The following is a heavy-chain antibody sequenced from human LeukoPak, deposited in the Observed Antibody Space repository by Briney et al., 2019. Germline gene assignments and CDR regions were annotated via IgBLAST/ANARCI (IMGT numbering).Heavy chain of an antibody. Sequence: SETLSLTCTVSGGSISSSSYYWGWIRQPPGKGLEWIGYIYHSGSAYYNPSLKSRVTMSADTSKNQFSLKLSSVTAADTAVYYCVRSNYLNFDYWGHGTLVTVSS. CDR3: VRSNYLNFDY. CDR2: IYHSGSA. CDR1: GGSISSSSYY. J-gene: IGHJ4*01. V-gene: IGHV4-61*05. D-gene: IGHD5-24*01.